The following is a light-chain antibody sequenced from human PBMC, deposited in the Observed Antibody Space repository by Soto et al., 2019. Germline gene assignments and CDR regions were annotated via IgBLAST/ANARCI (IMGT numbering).Light chain of an antibody. J-gene: IGLJ1*01. CDR3: ASYTPSRTYV. Sequence: QSALTQPASVSGSPGQSIAISCTGTSSDVGGYSYVSWYQQQPGKAPKLVISDVSNRPSGVSDRFSGSKSGNTASLTISGLQTEDEADYYCASYTPSRTYVFGTGTKVTVL. CDR1: SSDVGGYSY. CDR2: DVS. V-gene: IGLV2-14*01.